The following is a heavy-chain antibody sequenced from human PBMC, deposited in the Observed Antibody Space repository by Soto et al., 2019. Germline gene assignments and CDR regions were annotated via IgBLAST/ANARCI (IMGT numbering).Heavy chain of an antibody. CDR3: ARTYYYDSSGYYPVY. CDR1: GLTFSSYA. J-gene: IGHJ4*02. Sequence: QVQLVKSGGGVVQPGRSLRLSCAASGLTFSSYAMHWVRQAPGKGLEWVAVISYDGSNKYYADSVKGRFTISRDNSKNALYLQMNRLRAEDTAVYYCARTYYYDSSGYYPVYWGQGTLVTVSS. D-gene: IGHD3-22*01. CDR2: ISYDGSNK. V-gene: IGHV3-30-3*01.